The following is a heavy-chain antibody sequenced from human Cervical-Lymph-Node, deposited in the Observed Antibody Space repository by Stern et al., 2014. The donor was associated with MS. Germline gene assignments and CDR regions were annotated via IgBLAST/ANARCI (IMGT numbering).Heavy chain of an antibody. D-gene: IGHD5-24*01. CDR3: AKYAETFDS. CDR2: VTFNGTNK. CDR1: GFTFKSYT. Sequence: VQLVESGGGVVQPGRSLRLSCSASGFTFKSYTMQWVRQPPGKGLEWVAVVTFNGTNKYYADSVKGRFTISRDNSTTLLFLQMNSLSPEDSAVYYCAKYAETFDSWGQGTLVIVSS. J-gene: IGHJ4*02. V-gene: IGHV3-30-3*02.